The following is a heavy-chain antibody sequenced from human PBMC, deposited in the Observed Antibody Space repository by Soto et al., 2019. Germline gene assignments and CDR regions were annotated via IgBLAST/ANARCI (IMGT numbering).Heavy chain of an antibody. Sequence: SVKVSCKASGGTFSSYAISWVRQAPGQGLEWMGGIIPIFGTANYAQKFQGRVTITADESTSTAYMELSSLRSEDTAVYYCASFLRGPSYGMDVWGQGTTVTVSS. CDR3: ASFLRGPSYGMDV. CDR1: GGTFSSYA. V-gene: IGHV1-69*13. J-gene: IGHJ6*02. CDR2: IIPIFGTA. D-gene: IGHD3-16*01.